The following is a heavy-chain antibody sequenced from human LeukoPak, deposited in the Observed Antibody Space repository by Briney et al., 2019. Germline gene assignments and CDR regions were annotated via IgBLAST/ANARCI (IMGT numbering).Heavy chain of an antibody. V-gene: IGHV1-69*05. D-gene: IGHD5-24*01. J-gene: IGHJ4*02. CDR3: ASSLRGYNYFDY. CDR2: IIPIFGTA. CDR1: GGTFSSYA. Sequence: GSSVKVSCKASGGTFSSYAISWVRQAPGQGREWMGRIIPIFGTANYAQKFQGRVTITTDESTSTAYMELSSLRSEDTAVYYCASSLRGYNYFDYWGQGTLVTVSS.